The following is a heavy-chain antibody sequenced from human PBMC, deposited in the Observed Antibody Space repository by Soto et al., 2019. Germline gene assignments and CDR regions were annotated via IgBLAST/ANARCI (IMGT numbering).Heavy chain of an antibody. CDR1: GGTFSSYA. D-gene: IGHD5-12*01. Sequence: QVQLVQSGAEVKKPGSSVKVSCKASGGTFSSYAISWVRQAPGQGLEWMGGIIPIFGTANYAQKFQGRVTMTADESTSTAYMDLSSLRSDDTAVYYCARGDGYNEPAVWFDPWGQGTLVTVSS. CDR3: ARGDGYNEPAVWFDP. V-gene: IGHV1-69*01. CDR2: IIPIFGTA. J-gene: IGHJ5*02.